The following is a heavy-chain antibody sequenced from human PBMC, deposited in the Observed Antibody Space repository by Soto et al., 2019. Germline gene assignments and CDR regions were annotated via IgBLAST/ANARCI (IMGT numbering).Heavy chain of an antibody. CDR1: GGSVNNADYF. D-gene: IGHD4-17*01. CDR3: ARDADYGGSRGGMDV. CDR2: IYYSGST. V-gene: IGHV4-31*03. Sequence: QVRLEESGPGLVKPSETLSLICSVSGGSVNNADYFWSWIRHHPENGLEWIGYIYYSGSTRYNPSFKTRATPSIDTSKNLFSLRLNSVTVADTAVYFCARDADYGGSRGGMDVWGRGTTVTVSS. J-gene: IGHJ6*02.